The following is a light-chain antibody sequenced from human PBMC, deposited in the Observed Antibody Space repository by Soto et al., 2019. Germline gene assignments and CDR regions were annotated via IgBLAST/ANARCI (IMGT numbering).Light chain of an antibody. CDR2: DAS. CDR1: QSVSSY. CDR3: HHYGSSPIFT. J-gene: IGKJ3*01. V-gene: IGKV3-20*01. Sequence: EIVLTQSPATLSLSPGERATLSCRASQSVSSYLAWYQQKPGQAPRLLIYDASSRATGIPDRFSGSGSGTDFTLTISRLEPEDFAVYYCHHYGSSPIFTFGPGTKVDIK.